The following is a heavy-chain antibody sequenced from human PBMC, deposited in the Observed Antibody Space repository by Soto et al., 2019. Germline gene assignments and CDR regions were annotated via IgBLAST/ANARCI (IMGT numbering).Heavy chain of an antibody. V-gene: IGHV3-23*01. J-gene: IGHJ4*02. CDR2: ISGSGGST. Sequence: GVSMRLSCAAAGFTFISYAMSWVRQAPGKGLEWVSAISGSGGSTYYADSVKGRFTISRDNSKNTLYLQMNSLRAEDTAVYYCAKDQVTIFGVVKAFDYWGQGTLVTVSS. CDR3: AKDQVTIFGVVKAFDY. CDR1: GFTFISYA. D-gene: IGHD3-3*01.